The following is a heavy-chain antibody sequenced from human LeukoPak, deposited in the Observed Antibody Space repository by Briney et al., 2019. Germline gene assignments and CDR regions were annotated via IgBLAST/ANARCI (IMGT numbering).Heavy chain of an antibody. D-gene: IGHD5-18*01. CDR1: GGSISSSSYY. CDR3: ARGRGYSYGASWGY. Sequence: SETLSLTCTVSGGSISSSSYYWGWIRQPPGKGLEWIGGIYYDGSTYYNPSLKSRVTLFVHTSENQFSLRLSSVTAADTAVYYCARGRGYSYGASWGYWGQGTLVTVSS. CDR2: IYYDGST. J-gene: IGHJ4*02. V-gene: IGHV4-39*01.